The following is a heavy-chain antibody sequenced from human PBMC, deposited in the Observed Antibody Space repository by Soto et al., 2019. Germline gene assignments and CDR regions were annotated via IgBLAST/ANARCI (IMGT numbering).Heavy chain of an antibody. D-gene: IGHD6-13*01. Sequence: QLQLQESGPGLVKPSETLSLTCNVSGCSISSSNYHWGWIRQPPGKGLEWIGVIYYSGSTYYNASLKNRVTISVDTSKTQFSMKLSTVTAGDMAVYYCARHNTVLAGTGNSFDPWGQGSLVTVSS. J-gene: IGHJ5*02. CDR3: ARHNTVLAGTGNSFDP. V-gene: IGHV4-39*01. CDR1: GCSISSSNYH. CDR2: IYYSGST.